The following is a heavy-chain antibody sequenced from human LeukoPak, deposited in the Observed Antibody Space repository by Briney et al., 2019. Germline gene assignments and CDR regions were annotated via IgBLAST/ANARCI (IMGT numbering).Heavy chain of an antibody. V-gene: IGHV1-18*01. CDR3: ARDKAVTTELTQYFHH. D-gene: IGHD4-11*01. CDR2: ISGYNGYT. J-gene: IGHJ1*01. Sequence: ASVKVSCKASGYTFTNYGVSWVRQAPGQGLEWMGWISGYNGYTNYAQKFQFRVTMTTDSSTSTAYMELRSLTSDDTAVYYCARDKAVTTELTQYFHHWGQGTLVTVSS. CDR1: GYTFTNYG.